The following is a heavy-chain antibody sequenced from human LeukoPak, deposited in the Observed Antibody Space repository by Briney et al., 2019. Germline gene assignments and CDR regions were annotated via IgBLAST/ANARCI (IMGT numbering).Heavy chain of an antibody. Sequence: SETLSLTCTVSGGSISSYYWSWIRQPPGKGLEWIGYIYYSGSTNYNPPLKSRVTISVDTSKNQFSLKLSSVTAADTAVYYCARDHQTVRGVISHWGQGTLVTVSS. V-gene: IGHV4-59*01. CDR3: ARDHQTVRGVISH. J-gene: IGHJ4*02. CDR2: IYYSGST. CDR1: GGSISSYY. D-gene: IGHD3-10*01.